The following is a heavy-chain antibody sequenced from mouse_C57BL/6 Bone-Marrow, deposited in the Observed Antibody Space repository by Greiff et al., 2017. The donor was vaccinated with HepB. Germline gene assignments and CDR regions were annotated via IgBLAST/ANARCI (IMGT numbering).Heavy chain of an antibody. CDR3: ARAFITTVVATDYFDY. D-gene: IGHD1-1*01. J-gene: IGHJ2*01. CDR2: ILPGSGST. Sequence: VQLQQSGAELMKPGASVKLSCKATGYTFTGYWIEWVKQRPGHGLEWIGEILPGSGSTNYNEKFKGKATFTADTSSNTAYMQLSSLTTEASAIYYGARAFITTVVATDYFDYWGQGTTLTVSS. CDR1: GYTFTGYW. V-gene: IGHV1-9*01.